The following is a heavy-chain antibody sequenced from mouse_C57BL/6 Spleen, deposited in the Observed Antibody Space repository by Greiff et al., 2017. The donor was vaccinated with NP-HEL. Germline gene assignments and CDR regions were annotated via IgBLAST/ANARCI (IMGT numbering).Heavy chain of an antibody. J-gene: IGHJ2*01. CDR3: ARSPNWYYLDY. D-gene: IGHD4-1*01. CDR1: GYAFSSYW. CDR2: IYPGDGDT. V-gene: IGHV1-80*01. Sequence: VQLQQSGAELVKPGASVKISCKASGYAFSSYWMNWVKQRPGKGLEWIGQIYPGDGDTNYNGKFKGKATLTADKSSSTAYMQLSSLTSEDSAVYFCARSPNWYYLDYWGQGTTLTVSS.